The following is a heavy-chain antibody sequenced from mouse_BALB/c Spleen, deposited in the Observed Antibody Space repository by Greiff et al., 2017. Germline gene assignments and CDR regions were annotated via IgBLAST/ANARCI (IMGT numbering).Heavy chain of an antibody. CDR2: IWAGGST. Sequence: QVQLKESGPGLVAPSQSLSITCTVSGFSLTSYGVHWVRQPPGKGLEWLGVIWAGGSTNYNSALMSRLSISKDNSKSQVFLKMNSLQTDDTAMYYCARGGGSSGSSYYAMDYWGQGTSVTVSS. CDR1: GFSLTSYG. V-gene: IGHV2-9*02. D-gene: IGHD3-1*01. J-gene: IGHJ4*01. CDR3: ARGGGSSGSSYYAMDY.